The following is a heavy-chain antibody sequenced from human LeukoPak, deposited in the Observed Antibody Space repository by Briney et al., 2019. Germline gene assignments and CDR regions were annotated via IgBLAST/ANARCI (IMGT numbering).Heavy chain of an antibody. Sequence: GGSLRLSCAASGFTFSSYTMNWVREAPGKGLEWVSCISSTNSIIYYADSVKGRFTISRDNAKNSLYLQMNSLRVEDTAVYYCARDSGWSFDYWGQGTLVTVSS. J-gene: IGHJ4*02. CDR1: GFTFSSYT. CDR2: ISSTNSII. CDR3: ARDSGWSFDY. D-gene: IGHD6-19*01. V-gene: IGHV3-48*01.